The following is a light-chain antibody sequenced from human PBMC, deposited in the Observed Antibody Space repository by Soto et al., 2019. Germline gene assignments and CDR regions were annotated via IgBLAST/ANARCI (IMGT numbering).Light chain of an antibody. J-gene: IGLJ2*01. CDR1: SSNIGNNA. CDR2: YDD. Sequence: QSVLTQPPSVSEAPRQRVTISCSGSSSNIGNNAVNWYQQLPGKAPKLLIYYDDLLPSGVSDRFSGSKSGTSASLAISGLQSEDDADYYCAAWDDSLNAVVFGGGTKVTVL. V-gene: IGLV1-36*01. CDR3: AAWDDSLNAVV.